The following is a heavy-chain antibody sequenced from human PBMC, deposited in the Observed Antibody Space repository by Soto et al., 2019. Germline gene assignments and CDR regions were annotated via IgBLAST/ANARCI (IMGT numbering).Heavy chain of an antibody. V-gene: IGHV3-23*01. CDR3: ARDCASTSCSVWHY. CDR2: MTSSGDKT. J-gene: IGHJ4*02. D-gene: IGHD2-2*01. Sequence: GGSLILSCAASGFSLNNFAMTWVRQAPGKGLEWVSGMTSSGDKTYYADSVKGRFIISRDNSKNMLYLQMNSLRVEDTALYYCARDCASTSCSVWHYWGQGTLVTVSS. CDR1: GFSLNNFA.